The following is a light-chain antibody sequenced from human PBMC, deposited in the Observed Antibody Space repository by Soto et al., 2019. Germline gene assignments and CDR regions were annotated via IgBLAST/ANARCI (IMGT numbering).Light chain of an antibody. J-gene: IGKJ1*01. Sequence: DIQMTQSPSTLSASVGDRVTITCRARQSVNSWLAWYQQKPGKAPKLLIYKASNLENGVPSRVSGSGSGTAFTLTISGLQPDDFASYYCQQYNNYSGTFGQGTKVEIK. CDR3: QQYNNYSGT. CDR1: QSVNSW. V-gene: IGKV1-5*03. CDR2: KAS.